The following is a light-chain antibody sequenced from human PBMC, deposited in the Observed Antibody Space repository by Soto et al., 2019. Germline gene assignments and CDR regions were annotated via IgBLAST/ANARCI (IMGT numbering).Light chain of an antibody. Sequence: DIEMTQSPSSLSASLGDRVTITCRASQSISNYLNWYQHKPGKAPKLLIYAASSLQSGVPTRFSGSGSGTDFTLNISSLQPEDFATYYCQQRYNTPLTFGGGTKVEIK. V-gene: IGKV1-39*01. J-gene: IGKJ4*01. CDR2: AAS. CDR3: QQRYNTPLT. CDR1: QSISNY.